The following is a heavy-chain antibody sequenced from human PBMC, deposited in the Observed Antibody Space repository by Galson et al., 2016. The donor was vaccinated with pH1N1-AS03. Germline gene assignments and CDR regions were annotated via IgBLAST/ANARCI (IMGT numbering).Heavy chain of an antibody. CDR3: ARNWNYFNL. D-gene: IGHD1-1*01. J-gene: IGHJ4*02. CDR1: GFTFDYFY. Sequence: SLRLSCAASGFTFDYFYMSWIRQAPGKGLEWISFISTAGITTHYADSVKGRFTISRDNANNSLYLEMTSLRPKDTAIYYCARNWNYFNLWGQGVLVTVSS. CDR2: ISTAGITT. V-gene: IGHV3-11*01.